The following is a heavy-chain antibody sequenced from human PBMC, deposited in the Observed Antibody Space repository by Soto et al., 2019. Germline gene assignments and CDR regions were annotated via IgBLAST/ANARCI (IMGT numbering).Heavy chain of an antibody. J-gene: IGHJ3*02. Sequence: SETLSLTCTVSSAPVSSTTYTWGWIRQPPGKGLEWVASVYYGGRSYYNPSPNSRVTISVDTSKNQFSLKMTSVTAADTAVYYCAKDNGSGCDWLRVGDASDIWGQGTMVTVSS. V-gene: IGHV4-39*02. D-gene: IGHD5-12*01. CDR1: SAPVSSTTYT. CDR3: AKDNGSGCDWLRVGDASDI. CDR2: VYYGGRS.